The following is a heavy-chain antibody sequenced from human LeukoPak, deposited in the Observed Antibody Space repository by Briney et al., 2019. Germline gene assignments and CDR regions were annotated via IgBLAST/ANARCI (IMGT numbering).Heavy chain of an antibody. J-gene: IGHJ6*02. CDR1: GYTFTSYY. D-gene: IGHD3-3*01. CDR2: INPSGGST. Sequence: GSSVKVSCKASGYTFTSYYMHWVRQAAGQGLEWMGIINPSGGSTSYAQKFQGRVTMTRDTSTSTVYMELSSLRSEDTAVYYCAREEDYDFWSGYYKFYYYYGMDVWGQGTTVTVSS. CDR3: AREEDYDFWSGYYKFYYYYGMDV. V-gene: IGHV1-46*01.